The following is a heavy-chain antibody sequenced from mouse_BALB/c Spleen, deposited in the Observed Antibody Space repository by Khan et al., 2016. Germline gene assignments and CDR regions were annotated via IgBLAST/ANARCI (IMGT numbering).Heavy chain of an antibody. J-gene: IGHJ2*01. CDR2: INTETGES. V-gene: IGHV9-2-1*01. CDR1: GYTFTDYS. Sequence: QIQLVQSGLELKKPGETVKISCKASGYTFTDYSMHWVKQAPGKGLKWMGWINTETGESRYADDFKGRFAISLETSATTAYLQINNLKNEDTATYFCARWRAATPFDYWGQGTILAVSS. CDR3: ARWRAATPFDY. D-gene: IGHD1-2*01.